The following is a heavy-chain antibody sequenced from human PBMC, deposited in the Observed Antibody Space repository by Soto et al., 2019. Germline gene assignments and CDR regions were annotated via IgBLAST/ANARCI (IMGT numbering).Heavy chain of an antibody. Sequence: GESLKISCKGSGYSFTSYWIGWVRQMPGKGLEWMGIIYPGDSDTRYSPSFQGQVTISADKSISTAYLQWSSLKASDTAMYYCARHMAGYSNSSVGDYWGQGTLVTVSS. J-gene: IGHJ4*02. CDR2: IYPGDSDT. V-gene: IGHV5-51*01. CDR1: GYSFTSYW. CDR3: ARHMAGYSNSSVGDY. D-gene: IGHD6-6*01.